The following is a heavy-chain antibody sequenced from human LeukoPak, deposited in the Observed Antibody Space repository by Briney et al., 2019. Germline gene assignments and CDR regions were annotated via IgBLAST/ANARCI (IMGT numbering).Heavy chain of an antibody. J-gene: IGHJ4*02. V-gene: IGHV1-69*05. Sequence: SVKVSCKASGGTFISYAISWVRQAPGQGREWMGRIIPIFGTANYAQKFQGRVTITTDESTSTAYMELSSLRSEDTAVYYCARDGEAGGYFDYWGQGTLVTVSS. CDR2: IIPIFGTA. D-gene: IGHD2-8*02. CDR1: GGTFISYA. CDR3: ARDGEAGGYFDY.